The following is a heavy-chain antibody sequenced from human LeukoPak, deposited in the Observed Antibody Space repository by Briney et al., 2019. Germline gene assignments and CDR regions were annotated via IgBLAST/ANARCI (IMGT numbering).Heavy chain of an antibody. CDR2: IYSTGLT. D-gene: IGHD6-13*01. J-gene: IGHJ4*02. V-gene: IGHV4-39*07. Sequence: SETLSLNCSVSGGSISSSDYYWAWIRQPPGKGLEWIVSIYSTGLTYYSPSLKSRVTMSLDTSKNQFSLKLTSVTAADRAMYYCVAASAGLNYWGQGSLVTVSS. CDR1: GGSISSSDYY. CDR3: VAASAGLNY.